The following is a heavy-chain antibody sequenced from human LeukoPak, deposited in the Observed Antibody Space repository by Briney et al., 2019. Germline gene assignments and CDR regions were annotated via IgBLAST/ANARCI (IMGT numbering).Heavy chain of an antibody. CDR1: GFTFSSYA. J-gene: IGHJ4*02. D-gene: IGHD6-19*01. Sequence: GGSLRLSCAASGFTFSSYAMSWVRQAPGKGLEWVSAISDGGGSTYYADSVKGRFTISRDNSKNPLYLQMNSLGAEDTAVYYCAKGQQWVVRVPFDYWGQGTLVTVSS. CDR3: AKGQQWVVRVPFDY. V-gene: IGHV3-23*01. CDR2: ISDGGGST.